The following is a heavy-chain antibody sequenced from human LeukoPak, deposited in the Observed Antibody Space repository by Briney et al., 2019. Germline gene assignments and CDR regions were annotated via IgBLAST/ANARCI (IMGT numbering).Heavy chain of an antibody. D-gene: IGHD1-26*01. CDR3: ARGNPDASGWFDP. V-gene: IGHV4-59*01. CDR1: GGSISSYY. Sequence: PSETLSLTCTVSGGSISSYYWSWIRQPPGKGLEWIGYIYYSGSTNYNPSLKSRVTISVDTSKNQFSLKLSSVTAADTAVYYCARGNPDASGWFDPWGQGTLVTVSS. J-gene: IGHJ5*02. CDR2: IYYSGST.